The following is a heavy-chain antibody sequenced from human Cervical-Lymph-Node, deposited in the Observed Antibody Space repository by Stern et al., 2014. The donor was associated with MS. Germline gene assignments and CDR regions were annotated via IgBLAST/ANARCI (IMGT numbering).Heavy chain of an antibody. CDR3: ARPKPSIGYFLSGFDY. CDR1: GYRFTSHW. V-gene: IGHV5-51*01. J-gene: IGHJ4*02. Sequence: VQLVQSGAEVKKPGESLRISCKASGYRFTSHWIGWVRQMPGKGLEWLGILYPVYSDTRDSPSVQGQVAISADSSSNTVYLQWNSLKAADTAMYFCARPKPSIGYFLSGFDYWGQGTPVTVSS. CDR2: LYPVYSDT. D-gene: IGHD2-2*03.